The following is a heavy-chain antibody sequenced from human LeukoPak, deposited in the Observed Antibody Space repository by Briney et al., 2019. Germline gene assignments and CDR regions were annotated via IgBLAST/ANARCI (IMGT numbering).Heavy chain of an antibody. J-gene: IGHJ5*02. V-gene: IGHV4-31*03. D-gene: IGHD3-3*01. Sequence: SETLSLTCTVSGGSISSGGYYWSWLRQHPGKGLEWIGYIYYSGSTYYNPSVKSRVTISVDTSKNQFSLKLSSVTAADTAVYYCARGERVTIFGVVTNWFDPWGQGTLVTVSS. CDR1: GGSISSGGYY. CDR3: ARGERVTIFGVVTNWFDP. CDR2: IYYSGST.